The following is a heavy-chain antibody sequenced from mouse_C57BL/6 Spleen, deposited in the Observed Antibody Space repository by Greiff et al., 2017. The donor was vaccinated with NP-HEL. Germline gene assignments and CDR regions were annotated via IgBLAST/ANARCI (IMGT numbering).Heavy chain of an antibody. Sequence: QVQLKESGPELVKPGASVKISCKASGYAFSSSWMNWVKQRPGKGLEWIGRIYPGDGDTNYNGKFKGKATLTADKSSSTAYMQLSSLTSEDSAVYFCARGYTTPYAMDYWGQGTSVTVSS. CDR3: ARGYTTPYAMDY. CDR1: GYAFSSSW. D-gene: IGHD1-1*01. CDR2: IYPGDGDT. J-gene: IGHJ4*01. V-gene: IGHV1-82*01.